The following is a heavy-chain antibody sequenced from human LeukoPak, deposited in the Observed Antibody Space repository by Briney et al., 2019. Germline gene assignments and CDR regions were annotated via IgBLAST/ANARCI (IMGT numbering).Heavy chain of an antibody. V-gene: IGHV4-34*01. Sequence: SETLSLTCAVYGGSFSGYYWSWIRQPPGKGLEWIGEINHSGSTNYNPSLKSRVTISVDTSKNQFSLKLGSVTAADTAVYYCASAYDFDPMDVWGQGTTVTVSS. CDR2: INHSGST. CDR1: GGSFSGYY. J-gene: IGHJ6*02. D-gene: IGHD3/OR15-3a*01. CDR3: ASAYDFDPMDV.